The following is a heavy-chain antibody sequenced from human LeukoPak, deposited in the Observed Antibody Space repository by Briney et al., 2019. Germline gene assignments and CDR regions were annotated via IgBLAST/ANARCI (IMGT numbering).Heavy chain of an antibody. V-gene: IGHV3-23*01. Sequence: GGSLRLSCAASGFTFSTYAMTWVRQAPGKGLEWVSGISSSGDTTYYADSVKGRFTISRDNSKNALYLQINSLRAEDTAVYYCARVQWELRGVGSYFEYWGQGALVTVSS. CDR2: ISSSGDTT. CDR1: GFTFSTYA. CDR3: ARVQWELRGVGSYFEY. J-gene: IGHJ4*02. D-gene: IGHD1-26*01.